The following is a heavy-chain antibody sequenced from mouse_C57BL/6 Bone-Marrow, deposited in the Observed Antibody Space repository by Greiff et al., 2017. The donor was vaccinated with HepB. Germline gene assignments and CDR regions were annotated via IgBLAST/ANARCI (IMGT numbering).Heavy chain of an antibody. J-gene: IGHJ4*01. Sequence: QVQLQQSGAELVRPGASVTLSCKASGYTFTDYEMHWVKQTPVHGLEWIGAIDPETGGTAYNQKFKGKAILTADKSSSTAYMELRSLTSEDSAVYYCTRSVNNYYGSRYYAMDYWGQGTSVTVSS. V-gene: IGHV1-15*01. CDR1: GYTFTDYE. CDR3: TRSVNNYYGSRYYAMDY. D-gene: IGHD1-1*01. CDR2: IDPETGGT.